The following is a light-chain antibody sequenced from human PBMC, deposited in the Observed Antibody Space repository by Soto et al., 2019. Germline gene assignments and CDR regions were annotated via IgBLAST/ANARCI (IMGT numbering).Light chain of an antibody. V-gene: IGLV2-14*01. J-gene: IGLJ1*01. CDR2: DVS. CDR1: SSDVGGYKY. Sequence: QSALTQPASVSGSPGQSITLSCTGTSSDVGGYKYVSWYQQYPGKAPKLMIYDVSNRPSGVSNRFSGSKSGNTASLTISGLQAEDEADYYCSSYTSSSLYVFGTGTKVTVL. CDR3: SSYTSSSLYV.